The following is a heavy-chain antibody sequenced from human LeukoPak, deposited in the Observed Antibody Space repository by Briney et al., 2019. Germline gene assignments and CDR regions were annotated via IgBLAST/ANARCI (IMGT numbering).Heavy chain of an antibody. V-gene: IGHV1-2*06. Sequence: ASVKASCKASGYTFTGYYMHWVRQAPGQGLEWMGRINPNSGGTNYAQKFQGRVTMTRDTSISTAYMELSRLRSDDTAVYYCASQYYYDSSGYSYGAFDIWGQGTMVTVSS. D-gene: IGHD3-22*01. CDR2: INPNSGGT. CDR1: GYTFTGYY. CDR3: ASQYYYDSSGYSYGAFDI. J-gene: IGHJ3*02.